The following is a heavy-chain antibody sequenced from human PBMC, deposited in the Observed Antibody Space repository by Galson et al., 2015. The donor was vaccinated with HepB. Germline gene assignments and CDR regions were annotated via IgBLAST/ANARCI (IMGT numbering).Heavy chain of an antibody. CDR2: INPKTGGT. CDR1: GNTFISFY. D-gene: IGHD1-1*01. J-gene: IGHJ5*02. Sequence: SVKVSCKASGNTFISFYMHWVRQAPGQGLQWMGRINPKTGGTNYALQFQGRVTMTRDTSINTAYMELSGLRSDDTAVYYCARDSTGPFWFDPWGQGTLVTVSS. CDR3: ARDSTGPFWFDP. V-gene: IGHV1-2*06.